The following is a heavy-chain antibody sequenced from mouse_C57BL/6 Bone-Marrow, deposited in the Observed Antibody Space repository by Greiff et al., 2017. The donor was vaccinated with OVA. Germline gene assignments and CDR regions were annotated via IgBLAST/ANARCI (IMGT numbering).Heavy chain of an antibody. J-gene: IGHJ1*03. D-gene: IGHD2-2*01. CDR1: GYTFTSYW. Sequence: QVQLQQPGAELVRPGSSVKLSCKASGYTFTSYWMHWVKQRPIQGLEWIGNIDPSDSETHYNQKFKDKATLTVDKSSSTAYMQLSSLTSEDSAVYYCARSMVTRDWYFDVWGTGTTVTVSS. CDR3: ARSMVTRDWYFDV. V-gene: IGHV1-52*01. CDR2: IDPSDSET.